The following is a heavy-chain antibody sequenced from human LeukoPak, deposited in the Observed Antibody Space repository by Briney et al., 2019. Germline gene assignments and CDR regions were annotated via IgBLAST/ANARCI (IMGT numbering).Heavy chain of an antibody. CDR3: AVLNSGWRFQH. Sequence: GGSLRLSCAVSGFTVRNNYMSWVRQAPGKGLESVSVIYSGGDTYYADSVKGRFTISRDNSKNTLYLQMNSLRAEDTAVFYCAVLNSGWRFQHWGQGTLVTVSS. CDR2: IYSGGDT. CDR1: GFTVRNNY. D-gene: IGHD6-19*01. V-gene: IGHV3-53*01. J-gene: IGHJ1*01.